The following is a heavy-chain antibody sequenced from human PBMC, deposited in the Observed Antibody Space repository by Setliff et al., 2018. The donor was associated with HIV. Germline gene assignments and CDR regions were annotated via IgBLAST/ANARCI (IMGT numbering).Heavy chain of an antibody. CDR3: SNWNTTIDEDA. Sequence: SETLSLTCAVYGGSVSGHYWGWFRQPPGKGLEWIGEITPSGATNYRPSLKSRVTMSLDTSKNQFSLKMTSVAAADTALYYCSNWNTTIDEDAWGQGTLVTVSS. V-gene: IGHV4-34*01. CDR1: GGSVSGHY. D-gene: IGHD5-18*01. J-gene: IGHJ5*02. CDR2: ITPSGAT.